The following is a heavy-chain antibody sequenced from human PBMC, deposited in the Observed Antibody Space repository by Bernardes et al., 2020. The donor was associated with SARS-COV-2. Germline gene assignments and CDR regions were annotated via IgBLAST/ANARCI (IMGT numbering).Heavy chain of an antibody. V-gene: IGHV3-21*01. CDR1: GFTFSSYS. J-gene: IGHJ4*02. CDR2: ISSSSYI. CDR3: AATVGYSYGLLSY. Sequence: GGSLRLSCAASGFTFSSYSMNWVRQAPGKGLEWVSSISSSSYIYYADSVKGRFTISRDNAKNSLYLQMNSLRAEDTAVYYCAATVGYSYGLLSYWRQGTMVTVSS. D-gene: IGHD5-18*01.